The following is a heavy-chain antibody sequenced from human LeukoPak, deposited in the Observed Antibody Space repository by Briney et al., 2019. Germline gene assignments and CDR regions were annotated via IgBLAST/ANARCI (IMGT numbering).Heavy chain of an antibody. V-gene: IGHV3-11*04. Sequence: GGSLRLSCVVSGFSFSNSYMTWIRQTPGKGLESLAYISGSGSDIYYADSVKGRFTISRDNAKNSLYLQMNSLRAEDTAVYYCASFGSSGSYSYWGQGTLVTVSS. D-gene: IGHD3-10*01. CDR2: ISGSGSDI. CDR3: ASFGSSGSYSY. J-gene: IGHJ4*02. CDR1: GFSFSNSY.